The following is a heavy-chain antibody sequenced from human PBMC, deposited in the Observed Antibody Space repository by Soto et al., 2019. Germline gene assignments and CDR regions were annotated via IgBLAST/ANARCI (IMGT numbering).Heavy chain of an antibody. Sequence: QITLKESGPTLVKPTQTLTLTCTFSGFSLSTSGVGVGWIRQPPGKALEWLALIYWDDDKRYSPSLRSRLTIRKDTSTNQVVLTMTNMDPVDTATYYCIQSRCGGDCLQSYASHYYYGMDVWGQGTTVTVSS. V-gene: IGHV2-5*02. D-gene: IGHD2-21*02. J-gene: IGHJ6*02. CDR3: IQSRCGGDCLQSYASHYYYGMDV. CDR1: GFSLSTSGVG. CDR2: IYWDDDK.